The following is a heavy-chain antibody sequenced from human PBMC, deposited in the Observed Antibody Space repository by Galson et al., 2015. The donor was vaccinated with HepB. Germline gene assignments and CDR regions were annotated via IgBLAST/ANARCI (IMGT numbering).Heavy chain of an antibody. CDR1: GFTFSSYG. V-gene: IGHV3-33*08. J-gene: IGHJ4*02. CDR2: IWYDGSNK. CDR3: ARGTTYYDFWSGQYYFDY. Sequence: FLRLSCAASGFTFSSYGMHWVRQAPGKGLEWVAVIWYDGSNKYYADSVKGRFTISRDNSKNTLYLQMNSLRAEDTAVYYCARGTTYYDFWSGQYYFDYWGQGTLVTVSS. D-gene: IGHD3-3*01.